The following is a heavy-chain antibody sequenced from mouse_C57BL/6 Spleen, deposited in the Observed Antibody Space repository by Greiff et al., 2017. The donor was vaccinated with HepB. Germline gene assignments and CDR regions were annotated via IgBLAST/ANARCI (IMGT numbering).Heavy chain of an antibody. CDR3: ARTGPGAMDY. Sequence: LQESGPELVKPGASVKISCKASGYAFSSSWMNWVKQRPGKGLEWIGRIYPGDGDTNYNGKFKGKATLTADKSSSTAYMQLSSLTSEDSAVYFCARTGPGAMDYWGQGTSVTVSS. D-gene: IGHD4-1*01. CDR1: GYAFSSSW. V-gene: IGHV1-82*01. J-gene: IGHJ4*01. CDR2: IYPGDGDT.